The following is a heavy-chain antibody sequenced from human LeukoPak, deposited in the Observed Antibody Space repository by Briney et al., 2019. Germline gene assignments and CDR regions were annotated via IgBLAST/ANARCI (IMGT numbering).Heavy chain of an antibody. J-gene: IGHJ6*03. D-gene: IGHD5-12*01. CDR3: ARCGVATRGFYYYYMDV. Sequence: PGGSLRLSCAASGFTFSSYWMSWVRQAPGKGLEWVANIKQDGSEKYYVDSVKGRFTISRDNAKNSLYLQMNSLRAEDTAVYYCARCGVATRGFYYYYMDVWGKGTTVTVSS. CDR1: GFTFSSYW. V-gene: IGHV3-7*01. CDR2: IKQDGSEK.